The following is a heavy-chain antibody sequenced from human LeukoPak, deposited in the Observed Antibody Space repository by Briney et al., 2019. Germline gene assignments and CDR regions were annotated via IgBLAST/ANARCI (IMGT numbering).Heavy chain of an antibody. CDR3: AREAQAAAGTQYYMDV. CDR2: ISSSSSTI. Sequence: PGGSLRLSCAASGFTFSSYSMNWVRQAPGKGLEWVSYISSSSSTIYYADSVKGRFTISRGNAKNSLYLQMNSLRAEDTAVYYCAREAQAAAGTQYYMDVWGKGTTVTVSS. CDR1: GFTFSSYS. V-gene: IGHV3-48*01. J-gene: IGHJ6*03. D-gene: IGHD6-13*01.